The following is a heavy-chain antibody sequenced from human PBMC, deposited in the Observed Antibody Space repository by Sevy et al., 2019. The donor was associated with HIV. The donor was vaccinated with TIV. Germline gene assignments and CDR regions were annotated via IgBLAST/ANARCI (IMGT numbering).Heavy chain of an antibody. CDR1: GFTFSSYG. D-gene: IGHD2-15*01. Sequence: GRSLRLSCAASGFTFSSYGMHWVRQAPGKGLEWVAVIWYDGSNKYYADSVKGRFTISRDNSKNTLYLQMNSLRAEDTAVYYCASDSVVAAPFDYWGQGTLVTVSS. CDR3: ASDSVVAAPFDY. V-gene: IGHV3-33*08. CDR2: IWYDGSNK. J-gene: IGHJ4*02.